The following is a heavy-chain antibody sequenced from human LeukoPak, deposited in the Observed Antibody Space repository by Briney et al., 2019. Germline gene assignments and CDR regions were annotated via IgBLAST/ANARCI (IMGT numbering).Heavy chain of an antibody. V-gene: IGHV4-4*09. Sequence: SETLSLTCSVSGASISSYYWTWIRQPPGKGLEWIGFIYSSGTTNYNPSLKSRVTMSADTSKNQVSLKLASVTAADTAVYYCARGWMGDRGDWGQGTLVTVSS. D-gene: IGHD1-26*01. CDR1: GASISSYY. CDR3: ARGWMGDRGD. J-gene: IGHJ4*02. CDR2: IYSSGTT.